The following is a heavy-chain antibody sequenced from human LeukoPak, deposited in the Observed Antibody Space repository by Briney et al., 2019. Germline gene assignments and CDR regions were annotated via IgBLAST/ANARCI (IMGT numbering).Heavy chain of an antibody. CDR2: INHSGST. J-gene: IGHJ4*02. Sequence: SETLSLTCAVYGGSFSGYYWSWTRQPPGKGLEWIGEINHSGSTNYNPSLKSRVTISVDTSKNQFSLKLSSVTAADTAVYYCARGILLRYFVPYYFDYWGQGTLVTVSS. CDR3: ARGILLRYFVPYYFDY. CDR1: GGSFSGYY. V-gene: IGHV4-34*01. D-gene: IGHD3-9*01.